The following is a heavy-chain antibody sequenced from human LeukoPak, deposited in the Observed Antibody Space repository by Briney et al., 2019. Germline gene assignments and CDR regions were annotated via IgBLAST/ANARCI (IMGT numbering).Heavy chain of an antibody. CDR1: GFTFSSYG. Sequence: PGRSLRLSCAASGFTFSSYGMHWVRQAPGKGLEWVAIIWYDGSNKYYADSVKGRFTISRDNSKNTLYLQMNSLRAEDTAVYYCAKDRVSWFGESELDYWGQGTLVTVSS. D-gene: IGHD3-10*01. CDR2: IWYDGSNK. V-gene: IGHV3-33*06. J-gene: IGHJ4*02. CDR3: AKDRVSWFGESELDY.